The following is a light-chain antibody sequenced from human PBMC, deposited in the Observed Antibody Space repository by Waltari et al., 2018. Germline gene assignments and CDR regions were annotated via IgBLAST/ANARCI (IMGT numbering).Light chain of an antibody. CDR3: QEYVNLPAT. J-gene: IGKJ1*01. Sequence: EIVLTQSPGTLSLSPGDRATLSCRASQSVRRSLTWYQQKPGQAPRLLIYDTSTRATGIPDRFSGSGSGTDFSLTISRLETEDFAVYYCQEYVNLPATFGQGTKVEIK. V-gene: IGKV3-20*01. CDR1: QSVRRS. CDR2: DTS.